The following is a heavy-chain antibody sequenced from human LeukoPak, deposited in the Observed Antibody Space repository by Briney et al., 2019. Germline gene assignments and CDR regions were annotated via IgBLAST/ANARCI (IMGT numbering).Heavy chain of an antibody. J-gene: IGHJ4*02. Sequence: SETLSLTCTVSGGSISGSSYYWGWIRQPPGKGLEWIGSIYYSGSTYYKPSLKSRVTISLDTSKNHFYLKLSSVTAADTAVYYCARGSYDILTGYSTLGEYWGQGTLVSVSS. CDR1: GGSISGSSYY. CDR2: IYYSGST. V-gene: IGHV4-39*02. D-gene: IGHD3-9*01. CDR3: ARGSYDILTGYSTLGEY.